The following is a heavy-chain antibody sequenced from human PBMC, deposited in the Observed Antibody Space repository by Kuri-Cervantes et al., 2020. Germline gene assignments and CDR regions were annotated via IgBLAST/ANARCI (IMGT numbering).Heavy chain of an antibody. CDR1: GFTFDDHA. D-gene: IGHD1-7*01. Sequence: GGSLRLSCAASGFTFDDHAMNWVRQAPGKGLEWVSGINWNSGTIGYADSVKGRFTISRDNAKNSLYLQMNNLRAEDTALYYCAKDSQYNWNYLHFDYWGQGTLVTVSS. CDR2: INWNSGTI. J-gene: IGHJ4*02. CDR3: AKDSQYNWNYLHFDY. V-gene: IGHV3-9*01.